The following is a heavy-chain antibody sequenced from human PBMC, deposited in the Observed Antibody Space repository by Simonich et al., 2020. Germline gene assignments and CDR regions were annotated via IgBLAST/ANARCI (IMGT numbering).Heavy chain of an antibody. V-gene: IGHV3-48*01. CDR2: MSSSSSTI. CDR1: GFTFSSYS. J-gene: IGHJ3*02. Sequence: EVQLVESGGGLVQPGGSLRLSCAASGFTFSSYSMNWVRQAPGKGLEWVSYMSSSSSTIYDAASVKGRFTISRDNAKNSLYLQMNSLRAEDTAVYYCARDSSYYAFDIWGQGTMVTVSS. CDR3: ARDSSYYAFDI. D-gene: IGHD5-12*01.